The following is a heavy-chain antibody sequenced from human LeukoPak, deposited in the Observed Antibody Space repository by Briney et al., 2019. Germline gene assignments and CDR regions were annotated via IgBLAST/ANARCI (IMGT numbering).Heavy chain of an antibody. V-gene: IGHV4-34*01. Sequence: SETLSLTCAVYGGSFSGYYWSWIRQAPGKGLEWIGEINHSGSTNYNPSLKSRGTISVDTSKNPFSLKLSSVTAADTAVYYCARGYYDFWSALGLENWFDPWGQGTLVTVSS. CDR1: GGSFSGYY. D-gene: IGHD3-3*01. CDR2: INHSGST. J-gene: IGHJ5*02. CDR3: ARGYYDFWSALGLENWFDP.